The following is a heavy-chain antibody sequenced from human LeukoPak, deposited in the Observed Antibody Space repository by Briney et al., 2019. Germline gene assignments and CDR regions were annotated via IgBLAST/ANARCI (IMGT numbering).Heavy chain of an antibody. CDR2: VYSSGNT. Sequence: SQTLSLTCTVSGDSISSGTYYWSWIRQPAGKGLEWIGRVYSSGNTNYNPSLKSRVTISIDTSKNQFSLKLSSVTAADTAAYYCARGAGSSSSNWFDPWGQGTLVTVSS. J-gene: IGHJ5*02. CDR1: GDSISSGTYY. D-gene: IGHD6-6*01. V-gene: IGHV4-61*02. CDR3: ARGAGSSSSNWFDP.